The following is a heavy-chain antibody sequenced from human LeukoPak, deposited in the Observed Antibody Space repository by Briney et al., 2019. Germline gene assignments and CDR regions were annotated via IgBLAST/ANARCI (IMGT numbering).Heavy chain of an antibody. CDR1: GYTFTGYY. Sequence: GASVKDSCKASGYTFTGYYMHWVRQAPGQGLEWMGWINPNSGGTNYAQKFQGRVTMTRDTSISTAYMELSRLRSDDTAVYYCARTPYYDILTGYYMDVWGKGTTVTISS. CDR2: INPNSGGT. CDR3: ARTPYYDILTGYYMDV. J-gene: IGHJ6*03. D-gene: IGHD3-9*01. V-gene: IGHV1-2*02.